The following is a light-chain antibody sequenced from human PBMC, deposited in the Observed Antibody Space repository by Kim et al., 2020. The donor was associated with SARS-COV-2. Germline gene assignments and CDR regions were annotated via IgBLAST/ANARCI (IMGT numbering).Light chain of an antibody. Sequence: GSDKLPCTLSSGDGYAMAWHQQQPEKGPRYLMQVDSDGSHSKGDGIPDRFSGSSSGAERYLTISGLQSEDEADYYCQTWGPGLMAIGGGTQLTVL. V-gene: IGLV4-69*01. CDR2: VDSDGSH. J-gene: IGLJ2*01. CDR3: QTWGPGLMA. CDR1: SGDGYA.